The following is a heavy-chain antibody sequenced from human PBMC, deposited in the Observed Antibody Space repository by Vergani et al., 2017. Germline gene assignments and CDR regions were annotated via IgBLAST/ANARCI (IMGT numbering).Heavy chain of an antibody. Sequence: EVQLVESGGDFVQPGGSLTLSCAASGFNVGHYWMSWVRQAPGRGLEWVANIKEDGTEKYYLDSVKGRFTITRDIAEYSIYLEMNSLRVEDTAVYYCAGEGLPRCCIVGAPDLWVQGTQVTVSS. D-gene: IGHD1-26*01. CDR3: AGEGLPRCCIVGAPDL. CDR2: IKEDGTEK. J-gene: IGHJ4*02. CDR1: GFNVGHYW. V-gene: IGHV3-7*01.